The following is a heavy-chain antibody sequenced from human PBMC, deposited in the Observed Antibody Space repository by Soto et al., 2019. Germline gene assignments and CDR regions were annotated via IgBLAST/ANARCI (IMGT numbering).Heavy chain of an antibody. D-gene: IGHD1-1*01. CDR1: GFTVSNNY. Sequence: EVQLVESGGGLVQPGGSLRLSCAASGFTVSNNYMRWVRQAPGKGLEWVSLIYSGGATYYADSVKGRFTISRDNSKNTLSIQMNSLRAEDTAVYYCARDGTYNWVGGQGILVTVSS. V-gene: IGHV3-66*01. CDR3: ARDGTYNWV. CDR2: IYSGGAT. J-gene: IGHJ4*02.